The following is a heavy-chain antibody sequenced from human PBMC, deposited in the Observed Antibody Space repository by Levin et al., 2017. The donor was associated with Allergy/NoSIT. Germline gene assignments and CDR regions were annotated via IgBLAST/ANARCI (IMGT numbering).Heavy chain of an antibody. CDR1: GFTFSDYY. V-gene: IGHV3-11*01. J-gene: IGHJ4*02. D-gene: IGHD1-26*01. Sequence: GESLKISCAASGFTFSDYYMSWIRQAPGKGLEWVSYISSSGTTIYYADSVKGRFTISRDNAKNSLYLQMNSLRADDTAVYYCARVAATTLFDYWGQGTLVTVSS. CDR2: ISSSGTTI. CDR3: ARVAATTLFDY.